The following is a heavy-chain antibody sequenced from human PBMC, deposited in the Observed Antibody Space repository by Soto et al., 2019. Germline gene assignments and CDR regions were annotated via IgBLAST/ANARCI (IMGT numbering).Heavy chain of an antibody. J-gene: IGHJ6*02. CDR3: AKDIWNYATEPYYYYGMDV. D-gene: IGHD1-7*01. CDR2: ISWDGGST. V-gene: IGHV3-43*01. Sequence: DVQLVESGGVVVQPGGSLRLSCAASGFTFDDYTMHWVRQAPGKGLEWVSLISWDGGSTYYADSVKGRFTISRDNSKNSLYLQMNSLRTEDTALYYCAKDIWNYATEPYYYYGMDVWGQGTTVTVSS. CDR1: GFTFDDYT.